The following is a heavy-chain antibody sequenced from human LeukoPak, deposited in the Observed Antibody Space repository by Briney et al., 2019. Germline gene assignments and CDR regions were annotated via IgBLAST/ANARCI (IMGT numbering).Heavy chain of an antibody. CDR1: GFTFSSYA. V-gene: IGHV3-30-3*01. Sequence: GGSLRLSCAASGFTFSSYAMHWVRQAPGKGLEWVAVISYDGSNKYYADSVKGRFTISRDNSNNTLYLQMNSLRAEDTAVYYCARGWAMIVMVVAATAPFDYWGQGTLVTVSS. CDR2: ISYDGSNK. J-gene: IGHJ4*02. D-gene: IGHD2-15*01. CDR3: ARGWAMIVMVVAATAPFDY.